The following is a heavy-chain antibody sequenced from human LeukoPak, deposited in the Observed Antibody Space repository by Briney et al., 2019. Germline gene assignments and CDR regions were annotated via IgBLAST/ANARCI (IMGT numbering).Heavy chain of an antibody. D-gene: IGHD5-18*01. CDR1: GFTFSSYW. J-gene: IGHJ6*03. CDR3: ARDNVGYSYGYGYYYMDV. V-gene: IGHV3-7*01. Sequence: GGSLRLSCAASGFTFSSYWMSWVRQAPGKGLEWVANIKQDGSEKYYVDSVKGRFTISRDNAKNSLYLQMNSLRAEDAAVYYCARDNVGYSYGYGYYYMDVWGKGTTVTVSS. CDR2: IKQDGSEK.